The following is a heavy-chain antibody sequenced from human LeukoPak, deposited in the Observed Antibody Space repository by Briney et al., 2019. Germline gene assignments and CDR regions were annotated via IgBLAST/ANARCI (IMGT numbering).Heavy chain of an antibody. D-gene: IGHD3-22*01. V-gene: IGHV4-39*01. CDR2: IYYSGST. CDR1: GGSISSSSYY. Sequence: SETLSLTCTVPGGSISSSSYYWGWIRQPPGKGLEWIGSIYYSGSTYYNPSLKSRVTISVDTSKNQFSLKLSSVTAADTAVYYCARQNSQWLLLRALTFFDYWGQGSLVTVS. CDR3: ARQNSQWLLLRALTFFDY. J-gene: IGHJ4*02.